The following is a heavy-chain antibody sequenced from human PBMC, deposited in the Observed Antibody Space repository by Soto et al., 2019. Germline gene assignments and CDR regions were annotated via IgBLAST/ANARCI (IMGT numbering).Heavy chain of an antibody. CDR1: GYTFTSYG. J-gene: IGHJ6*02. CDR2: ISAYHGNT. Sequence: GASVKVSCKASGYTFTSYGIRAVRQAPGRGLEWMGWISAYHGNTNYAQKLQGRVTMTTDTSTSTAYRELRSLRSDDTAVYYCARKEGGYDKDGGYYYYGMDVWGQGTTVTVSS. D-gene: IGHD5-12*01. V-gene: IGHV1-18*01. CDR3: ARKEGGYDKDGGYYYYGMDV.